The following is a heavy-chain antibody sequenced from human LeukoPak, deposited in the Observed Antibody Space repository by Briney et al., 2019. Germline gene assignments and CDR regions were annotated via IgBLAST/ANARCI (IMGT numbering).Heavy chain of an antibody. CDR2: IYTSGST. J-gene: IGHJ4*02. CDR3: ARSDDSSGYYRADYFNY. V-gene: IGHV4-61*02. Sequence: SETLSLTCTVSGGSFNTGSSSWSWIRQPAGKGLEWIGRIYTSGSTKYNPSLKSRVTISLDTSKNQFSLKLNSVTAADTAVYYCARSDDSSGYYRADYFNYWGPGTLVTVSS. D-gene: IGHD3-22*01. CDR1: GGSFNTGSSS.